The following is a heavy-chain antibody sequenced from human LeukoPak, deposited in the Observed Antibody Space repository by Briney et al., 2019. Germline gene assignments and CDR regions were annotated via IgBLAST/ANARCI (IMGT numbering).Heavy chain of an antibody. CDR2: IYTSGST. J-gene: IGHJ4*02. CDR1: GGSISSYY. Sequence: PSETLSLTCTVSGGSISSYYWNWIRQPAGKGLEWIGRIYTSGSTNYNPSLKSRVSMSVDTSKNQFSLKLSSVTAADTAVYYCARDRGGSYYRRIYYFDYWGQGTLVTVSS. D-gene: IGHD1-26*01. CDR3: ARDRGGSYYRRIYYFDY. V-gene: IGHV4-4*07.